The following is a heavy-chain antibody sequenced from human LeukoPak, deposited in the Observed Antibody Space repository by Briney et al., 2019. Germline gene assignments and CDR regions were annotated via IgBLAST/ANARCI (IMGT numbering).Heavy chain of an antibody. J-gene: IGHJ2*01. CDR1: GGSISSSSYY. V-gene: IGHV4-39*01. CDR2: IYYSGTT. D-gene: IGHD3-3*01. CDR3: ARADYYDFWSGLTINWYFDL. Sequence: PSETLSLTCTVSGGSISSSSYYWVWIRQAPGKGLEWIGSIYYSGTTYYNPFLKSRVTISVDTSKNQFSLKLSSVTAADTAVYYCARADYYDFWSGLTINWYFDLWGRGTLVTVSS.